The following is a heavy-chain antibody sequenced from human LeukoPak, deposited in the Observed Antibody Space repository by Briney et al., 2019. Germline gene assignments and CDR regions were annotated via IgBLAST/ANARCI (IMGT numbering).Heavy chain of an antibody. CDR2: IYYSGNT. CDR1: GGSISSTTHY. J-gene: IGHJ5*02. CDR3: ARHPKGYFSRFDP. V-gene: IGHV4-39*01. D-gene: IGHD2-15*01. Sequence: SETLSLTCTLSGGSISSTTHYWGWIRQPPGKGLEWIGSIYYSGNTDYNPSLKSRVTISVDTSKNQFSLKLNSVTAADTAVYYCARHPKGYFSRFDPWGQGTLVTVSS.